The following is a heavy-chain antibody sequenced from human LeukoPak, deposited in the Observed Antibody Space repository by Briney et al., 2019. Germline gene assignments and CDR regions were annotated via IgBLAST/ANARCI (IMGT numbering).Heavy chain of an antibody. J-gene: IGHJ6*02. CDR3: ATSGRGYCYFGMDV. CDR1: GGSISSYY. CDR2: IYYSGST. D-gene: IGHD6-25*01. Sequence: PSESLSLTCTVSGGSISSYYWCWIRQPPGKGLEWMGYIYYSGSTNYNPSLTSRVTISVDKSKNQFSLKLSSVTAADTAVYYCATSGRGYCYFGMDVWGQGTTATVSS. V-gene: IGHV4-59*01.